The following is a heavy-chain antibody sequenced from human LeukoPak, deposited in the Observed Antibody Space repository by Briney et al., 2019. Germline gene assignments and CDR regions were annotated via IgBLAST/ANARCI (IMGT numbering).Heavy chain of an antibody. Sequence: GGSLRLSCAASGFTFSAFAVTWVRQAPGKGLEWVSTITSDGDNTYSADSVKGRITFSRDNSKNTLSLQLRSLRAEDTAVYYCAKDLSYTSGSSDYWGQGTLVTVSS. V-gene: IGHV3-23*01. CDR3: AKDLSYTSGSSDY. D-gene: IGHD6-19*01. CDR2: ITSDGDNT. CDR1: GFTFSAFA. J-gene: IGHJ4*02.